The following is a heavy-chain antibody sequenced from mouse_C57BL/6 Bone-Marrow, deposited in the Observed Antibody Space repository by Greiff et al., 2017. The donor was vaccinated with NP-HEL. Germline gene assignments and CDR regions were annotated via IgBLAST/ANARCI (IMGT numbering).Heavy chain of an antibody. V-gene: IGHV1-81*01. CDR3: AREEGPYYYGSPYYFDY. D-gene: IGHD1-1*01. Sequence: QVQLKQSGAELARPGASVKLSCKASGYTFTSYGISWVKQRTGQGLEWIGEIYPRSGNTYYNEKFKGKATLTADKSSSTAYMELRSLTSEDSAVYFCAREEGPYYYGSPYYFDYWGQGTTLTVSS. CDR1: GYTFTSYG. CDR2: IYPRSGNT. J-gene: IGHJ2*01.